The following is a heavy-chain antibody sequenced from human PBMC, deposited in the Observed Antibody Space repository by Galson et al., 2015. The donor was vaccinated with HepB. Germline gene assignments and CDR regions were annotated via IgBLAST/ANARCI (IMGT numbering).Heavy chain of an antibody. Sequence: SLRLSCAASGFSFRTEWMSWVRQAPGKGPEWVANIKEDGSAENYVDSVRGRFTISRDNAKNSMYLQMNSLRVEDTAVYYCARAGAWGQGTLVTVSS. CDR2: IKEDGSAE. J-gene: IGHJ4*02. V-gene: IGHV3-7*01. D-gene: IGHD4-17*01. CDR3: ARAGA. CDR1: GFSFRTEW.